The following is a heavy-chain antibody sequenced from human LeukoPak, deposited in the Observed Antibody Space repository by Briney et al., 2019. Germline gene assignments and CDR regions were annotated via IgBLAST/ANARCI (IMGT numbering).Heavy chain of an antibody. J-gene: IGHJ3*02. D-gene: IGHD1-26*01. CDR1: GGYISGSSYY. CDR3: TRGSVVGATRSSYAFDI. CDR2: IYYSGST. Sequence: SETLSLTCTVSGGYISGSSYYWGWIRQPPGKGLEWIGYIYYSGSTYYNPSLKSRVTISVDTSKNQFSLKLSSVTAADTAVYYCTRGSVVGATRSSYAFDIWGQGTMVTVSS. V-gene: IGHV4-30-4*08.